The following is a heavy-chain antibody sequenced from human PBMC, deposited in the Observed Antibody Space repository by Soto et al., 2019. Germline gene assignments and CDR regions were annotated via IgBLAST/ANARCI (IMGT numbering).Heavy chain of an antibody. CDR1: GGTFSSYA. V-gene: IGHV1-69*06. Sequence: QVQLVQSGAEVKKPGSSVKVSCKASGGTFSSYAISWVRQAPGQGLEWMGGSIPIFGTANYAQKCQGRVTITADKSTSIAYMEVSSLRSEDMVVYYCAIDCRIYCSSTSCGRYYYYGMDVWGQGTTVTVSS. CDR3: AIDCRIYCSSTSCGRYYYYGMDV. D-gene: IGHD2-2*01. CDR2: SIPIFGTA. J-gene: IGHJ6*02.